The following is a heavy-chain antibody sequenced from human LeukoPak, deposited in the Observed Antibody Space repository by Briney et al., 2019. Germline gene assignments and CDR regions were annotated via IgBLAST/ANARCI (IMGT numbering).Heavy chain of an antibody. Sequence: SCKASGYTFTSYYMHWVRQAPGQGLEWVAVIWYDGSIKYYADSVKGRFTISRDNSKNTLYLQMNSLRAEDTAVYYCARAVGPFDIWGQGTIVIVSS. D-gene: IGHD3-16*01. J-gene: IGHJ3*02. V-gene: IGHV3-33*01. CDR3: ARAVGPFDI. CDR2: IWYDGSIK. CDR1: GYTFTSYY.